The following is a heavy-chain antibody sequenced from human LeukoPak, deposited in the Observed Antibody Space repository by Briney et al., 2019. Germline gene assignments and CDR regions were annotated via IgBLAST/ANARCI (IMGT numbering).Heavy chain of an antibody. J-gene: IGHJ4*02. CDR1: GYTFTSYD. CDR3: TSSCSSTSCYSLGPFPNNY. D-gene: IGHD2-2*01. CDR2: MNPNGGNT. V-gene: IGHV1-8*01. Sequence: ASVKVSCKASGYTFTSYDINWVRQATGQGLEWMGWMNPNGGNTGYAQKFQGRVTMTRNTSISTAYMELSSLRSEDTAVYYCTSSCSSTSCYSLGPFPNNYWGQGTLVTVSS.